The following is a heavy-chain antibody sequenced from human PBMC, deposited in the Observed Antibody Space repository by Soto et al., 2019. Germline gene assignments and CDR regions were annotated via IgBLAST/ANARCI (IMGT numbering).Heavy chain of an antibody. V-gene: IGHV3-7*05. CDR2: IKGDGSEK. CDR1: EFTFSSYW. J-gene: IGHJ6*02. CDR3: ARDLGAPGRGSAVGYYYHYGMDV. D-gene: IGHD2-2*01. Sequence: EVQLVESGGGLVQPGGSLRLSCAASEFTFSSYWMNWVRQAPGKGLEWVANIKGDGSEKYYVDSVKGRFTISRDNAKNSLYLQMNSLRGEDTAVYYCARDLGAPGRGSAVGYYYHYGMDVWGQGTTVTV.